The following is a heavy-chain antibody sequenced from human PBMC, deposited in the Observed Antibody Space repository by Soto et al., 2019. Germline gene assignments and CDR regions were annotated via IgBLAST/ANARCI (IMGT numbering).Heavy chain of an antibody. V-gene: IGHV4-31*03. D-gene: IGHD1-26*01. CDR1: GASINSGGYY. CDR3: AIGNAWEVLLAY. J-gene: IGHJ4*02. CDR2: IYFSGST. Sequence: SETLSLTCTVSGASINSGGYYWSWIRQLPGKGLEWIGYIYFSGSTYYNPSLESRVTISLDTSQNQFSLKLSSVTAADPAVYYGAIGNAWEVLLAYWGQGTLVTVSS.